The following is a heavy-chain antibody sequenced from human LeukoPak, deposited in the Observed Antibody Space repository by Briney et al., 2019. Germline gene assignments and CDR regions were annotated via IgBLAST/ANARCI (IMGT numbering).Heavy chain of an antibody. V-gene: IGHV4-34*01. Sequence: PSETLSLTCAVYGGSFSGYYWSWIRQPPGKGLEWIGEINHSGSTNYNLSLKSRVTISVDTSKNQFSLKLSSVTAADTAVYYCARGRIKDYDSSGYYLDYWGQGTLVTVSS. CDR1: GGSFSGYY. CDR3: ARGRIKDYDSSGYYLDY. J-gene: IGHJ4*02. D-gene: IGHD3-22*01. CDR2: INHSGST.